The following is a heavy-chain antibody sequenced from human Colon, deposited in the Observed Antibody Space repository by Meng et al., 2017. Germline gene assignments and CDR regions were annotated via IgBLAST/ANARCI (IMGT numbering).Heavy chain of an antibody. D-gene: IGHD6-13*01. J-gene: IGHJ4*02. V-gene: IGHV4-4*02. CDR2: IHPSGRK. Sequence: QLRQSGTRVVTTSGTLSLTSAFSGYVTSRGKGWTWARHPQGKGLEGIGEIHPSGRKSSTPSLQGRVPILLDKSKNQFSLELNSVTAADTAIYFCARKRTTPGTLGFDYWGQGTLVTVSS. CDR3: ARKRTTPGTLGFDY. CDR1: GYVTSRGKG.